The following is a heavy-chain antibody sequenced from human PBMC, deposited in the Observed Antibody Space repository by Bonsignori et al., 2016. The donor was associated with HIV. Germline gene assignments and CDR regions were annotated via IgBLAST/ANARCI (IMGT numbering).Heavy chain of an antibody. CDR3: ARGRKVRSSSWGIAFDP. V-gene: IGHV4-34*01. CDR2: INHSGST. D-gene: IGHD6-13*01. J-gene: IGHJ5*02. Sequence: PGKGLEWIGEINHSGSTNYNPSLKSRVTISVDTSKNQFSLKLSSVTAADTAVYYCARGRKVRSSSWGIAFDPWGQGTLVTVSS.